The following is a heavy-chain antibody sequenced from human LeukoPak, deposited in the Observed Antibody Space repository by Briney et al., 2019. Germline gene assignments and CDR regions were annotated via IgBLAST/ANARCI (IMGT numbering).Heavy chain of an antibody. CDR2: ISGSGGST. V-gene: IGHV3-23*01. J-gene: IGHJ6*02. CDR1: GFTFSSYA. CDR3: AKHRSMVRGVIWGYYGMDV. D-gene: IGHD3-10*01. Sequence: GGSLRLSCAASGFTFSSYAMSWVRQAPGKGLEWVPAISGSGGSTYYADSVKGRFTISRDNPKNTLYLQMNSLRAEDTAVYYCAKHRSMVRGVIWGYYGMDVWGQGTTVTVSS.